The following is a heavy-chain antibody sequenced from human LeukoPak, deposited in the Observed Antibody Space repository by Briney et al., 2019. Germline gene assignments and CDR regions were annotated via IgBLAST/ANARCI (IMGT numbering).Heavy chain of an antibody. CDR3: ARARRGCSSTSCYGGNFDY. Sequence: GRSLRLSCAASGFTFSSYAMHWVRPAPGKGLEWVAVISYVGSNKYYADSVKGRFTISRDNSKNTLYLQMNSLRAEDTAVYYCARARRGCSSTSCYGGNFDYWGQGTLVTVSS. V-gene: IGHV3-30-3*02. D-gene: IGHD2-2*01. CDR2: ISYVGSNK. CDR1: GFTFSSYA. J-gene: IGHJ4*02.